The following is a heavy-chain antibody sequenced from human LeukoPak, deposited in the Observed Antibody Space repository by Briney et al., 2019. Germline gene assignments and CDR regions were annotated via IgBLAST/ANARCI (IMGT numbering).Heavy chain of an antibody. D-gene: IGHD4-11*01. CDR1: GFTVSSNY. Sequence: GSLRLSCAASGFTVSSNYMSWVRQAPGKGLEWVSVIYSGGSTYYADSVKGRFTISRDNSKNTLYLQMNSLRAEDTAVYYCARVYSKYYYYYYGMDVWGQGTTVTVSS. J-gene: IGHJ6*02. V-gene: IGHV3-53*05. CDR2: IYSGGST. CDR3: ARVYSKYYYYYYGMDV.